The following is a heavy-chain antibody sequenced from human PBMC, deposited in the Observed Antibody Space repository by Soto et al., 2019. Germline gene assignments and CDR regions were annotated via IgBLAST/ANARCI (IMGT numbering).Heavy chain of an antibody. V-gene: IGHV3-23*01. CDR2: ISGSGGST. CDR1: GFTFSSYA. D-gene: IGHD5-18*01. J-gene: IGHJ4*02. CDR3: AKVRADTAMVEIAGNYFDY. Sequence: EVQLLESGGGLVQPGGSLRLSCAASGFTFSSYAMSWVRQASGKGLEWVSAISGSGGSTYYADSVKGRFTISRDNSKNTLYLRMNSLRAEDTAVYYCAKVRADTAMVEIAGNYFDYWGQGTLVTVSS.